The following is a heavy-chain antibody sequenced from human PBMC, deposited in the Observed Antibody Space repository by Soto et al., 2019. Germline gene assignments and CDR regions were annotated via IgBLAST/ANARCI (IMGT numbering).Heavy chain of an antibody. V-gene: IGHV1-18*01. CDR2: ISAYNGNT. CDR3: ARDGYYDYVWGSYPNPNWFDP. J-gene: IGHJ5*02. CDR1: GYTFTSYG. D-gene: IGHD3-16*02. Sequence: ASVKVSCKASGYTFTSYGISWVRQAPGQGLEWMGWISAYNGNTNYAQKLQGRVTMTTDTSTSTAYMELRSLRSDDTAVYYCARDGYYDYVWGSYPNPNWFDPWGQGTLVTVSS.